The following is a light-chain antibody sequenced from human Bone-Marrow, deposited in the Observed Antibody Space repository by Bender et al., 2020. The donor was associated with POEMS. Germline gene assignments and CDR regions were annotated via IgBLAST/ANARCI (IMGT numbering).Light chain of an antibody. CDR2: ANI. CDR1: ISNIEAGFG. V-gene: IGLV1-40*01. CDR3: QSYDSDLNGWV. J-gene: IGLJ3*02. Sequence: QSVLTQPPSVSGAPGQRVTISCTGSISNIEAGFGVNWYQHLPGTAPKLLIYANINRPSEIPDRFSGSQSGTSASLAITGRQSEDEAAYFCQSYDSDLNGWVFGGGTKLTVL.